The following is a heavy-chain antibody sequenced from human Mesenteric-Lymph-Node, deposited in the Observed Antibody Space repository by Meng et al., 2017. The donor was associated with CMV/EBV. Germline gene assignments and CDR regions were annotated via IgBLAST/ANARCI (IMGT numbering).Heavy chain of an antibody. Sequence: TFTSYGITWVRQAPGPGLEWMGLISAYNGNTNYAHTLHGRVTISADTSTTTAYMELRSLTSDDTAVYYCARFGVAAPISHSYSNGMDVWGQGTTVTVSS. CDR3: ARFGVAAPISHSYSNGMDV. D-gene: IGHD3-3*01. CDR2: ISAYNGNT. V-gene: IGHV1-18*04. CDR1: TFTSYG. J-gene: IGHJ6*02.